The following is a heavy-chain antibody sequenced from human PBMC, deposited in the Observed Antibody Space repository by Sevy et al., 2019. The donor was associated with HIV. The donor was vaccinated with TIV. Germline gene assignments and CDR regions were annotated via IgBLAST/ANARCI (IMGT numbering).Heavy chain of an antibody. CDR2: IWFDGSNT. CDR1: GFTFSTYG. D-gene: IGHD4-17*01. J-gene: IGHJ4*02. V-gene: IGHV3-33*01. CDR3: ARDLEFYDYGDYGPAFMPDY. Sequence: GGSLRLSCAASGFTFSTYGMHWVRQAPGKGLEWVAVIWFDGSNTYYADSVKGRFTISRDIAKNTLHLQMNSLRAEDTAVYYCARDLEFYDYGDYGPAFMPDYWGQVTLVTVSS.